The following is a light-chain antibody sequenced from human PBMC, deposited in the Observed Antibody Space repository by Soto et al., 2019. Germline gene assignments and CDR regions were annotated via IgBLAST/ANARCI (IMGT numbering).Light chain of an antibody. V-gene: IGKV3-11*01. J-gene: IGKJ4*01. CDR3: QQRVNWPPLT. CDR2: DAS. Sequence: EIMLTQSPATLSLSPGERATLSCRASQSVGSYLAWYQQKPGQAPRLLIYDASNRATGIPARFSGSGSGTDFTLTISSLEPEDFAVYYCQQRVNWPPLTFGGGTKVDI. CDR1: QSVGSY.